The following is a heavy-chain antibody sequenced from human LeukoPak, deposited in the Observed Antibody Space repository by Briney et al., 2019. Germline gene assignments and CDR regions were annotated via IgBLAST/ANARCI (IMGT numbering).Heavy chain of an antibody. J-gene: IGHJ4*02. CDR3: ARDNFSGFEY. CDR2: MNSDGSRI. V-gene: IGHV3-74*01. Sequence: GSLRLSCAASGFTFSSYWMHWVRQAPGKGLVWVSRMNSDGSRISYADSVKGRFTISRDNAKNTLYLEMNSLRAEDTAVYYCARDNFSGFEYWGQGTLVTVSS. D-gene: IGHD6-19*01. CDR1: GFTFSSYW.